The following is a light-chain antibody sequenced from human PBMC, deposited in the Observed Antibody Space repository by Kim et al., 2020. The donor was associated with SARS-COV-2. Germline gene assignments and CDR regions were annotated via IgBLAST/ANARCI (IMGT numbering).Light chain of an antibody. CDR3: QSHDSSLSVV. Sequence: QSVLTQPPSVSGAPGQRVTISCTGSSSNIGADYDVHWYQQLPGTAPKLLIYGNSNRPSGVPDRFSGSKSGTSASLAITGLQAEDEADYYCQSHDSSLSVVFGGGTQLTVL. CDR1: SSNIGADYD. V-gene: IGLV1-40*01. CDR2: GNS. J-gene: IGLJ2*01.